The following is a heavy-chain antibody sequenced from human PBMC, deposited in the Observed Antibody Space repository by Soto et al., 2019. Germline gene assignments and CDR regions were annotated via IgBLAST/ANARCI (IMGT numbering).Heavy chain of an antibody. CDR1: VGSISSYY. CDR2: IYYSGST. V-gene: IGHV4-59*01. CDR3: ARGQIAAAYWFDP. D-gene: IGHD6-13*01. Sequence: ETLSLTCTVPVGSISSYYWSWIRQPPGKGLEWIGYIYYSGSTNYNPSLKSRVTISVDTSKNQFSLKLSSVTAADTAVYYCARGQIAAAYWFDPWGQGTLVTVSS. J-gene: IGHJ5*02.